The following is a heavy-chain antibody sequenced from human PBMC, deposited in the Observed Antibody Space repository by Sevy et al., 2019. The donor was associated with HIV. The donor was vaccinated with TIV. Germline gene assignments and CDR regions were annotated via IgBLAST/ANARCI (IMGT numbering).Heavy chain of an antibody. V-gene: IGHV2-70*01. CDR1: GFSLSTSGMC. Sequence: SGPTLVNPTQTLTLTCTFSGFSLSTSGMCVSWIRQPPGKALEWLALIDWDDDNYYSTSLKTRLTISKDTSKNQVVLTMANMDPVETATYYWARFQGGSCYGMGVWGQGTRVTVSS. D-gene: IGHD2-15*01. CDR3: ARFQGGSCYGMGV. CDR2: IDWDDDN. J-gene: IGHJ6*02.